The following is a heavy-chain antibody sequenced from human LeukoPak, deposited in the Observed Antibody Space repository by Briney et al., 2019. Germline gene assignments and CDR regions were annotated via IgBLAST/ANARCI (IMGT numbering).Heavy chain of an antibody. CDR2: INPNSGGT. V-gene: IGHV1-2*02. J-gene: IGHJ4*02. D-gene: IGHD3-22*01. Sequence: ASVKVSCKASGYTFTGYYMHWVRQAPGQGLEWMGWINPNSGGTNYAQKFQGRVTMTRDTSISTAHMELSRLRSDDTAVYYCARGGPLYYYDSSGLDYWGQGTLVTVSS. CDR1: GYTFTGYY. CDR3: ARGGPLYYYDSSGLDY.